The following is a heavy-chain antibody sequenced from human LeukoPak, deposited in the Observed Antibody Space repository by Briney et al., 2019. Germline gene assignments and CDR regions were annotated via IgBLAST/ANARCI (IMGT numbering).Heavy chain of an antibody. CDR3: ARGYCSGGSCYSYYYYNYMDV. CDR1: GCSISSGYY. CDR2: IYHSGST. D-gene: IGHD2-15*01. Sequence: SETLSLTCTVSGCSISSGYYWGWIRQPPGKGLEWIGSIYHSGSTYYNPSLKSRVTISVDTSKNQFSLKLSSVTAADTAVYYCARGYCSGGSCYSYYYYNYMDVWGKGTTVTISS. V-gene: IGHV4-38-2*02. J-gene: IGHJ6*03.